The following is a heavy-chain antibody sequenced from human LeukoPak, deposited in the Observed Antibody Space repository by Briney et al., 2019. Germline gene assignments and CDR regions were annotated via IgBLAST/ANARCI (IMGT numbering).Heavy chain of an antibody. CDR3: ARDHADDFWSGYYNWFDP. J-gene: IGHJ5*02. V-gene: IGHV3-21*01. D-gene: IGHD3-3*01. CDR1: GFTFSSYS. CDR2: ISSSSSYI. Sequence: GGSLRLSCAASGFTFSSYSMNWVRQAPGKGLEWVSSISSSSSYIYYADSVKGRFTISRDNAKNSLYLQMNSLRAEDMAVYYCARDHADDFWSGYYNWFDPWGQGTLVTVSS.